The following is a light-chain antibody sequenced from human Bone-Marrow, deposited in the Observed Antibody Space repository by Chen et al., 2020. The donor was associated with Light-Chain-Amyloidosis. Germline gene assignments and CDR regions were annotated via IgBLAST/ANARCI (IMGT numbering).Light chain of an antibody. V-gene: IGLV3-21*02. J-gene: IGLJ3*02. Sequence: SYVLTQPSSVSVAPGQTATIPCGGNNIGSTSVHWYQQTPGQPPLLVVYDDSDRPSGIPERLSGSNSGNTATLTISRVEAGDEADYYCQVWDRSSDRPVFGGGTKLTVL. CDR3: QVWDRSSDRPV. CDR2: DDS. CDR1: NIGSTS.